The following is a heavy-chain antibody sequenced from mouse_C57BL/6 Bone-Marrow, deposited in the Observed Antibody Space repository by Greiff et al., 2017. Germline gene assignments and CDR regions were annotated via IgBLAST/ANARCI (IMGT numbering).Heavy chain of an antibody. D-gene: IGHD2-5*01. CDR1: GYSITSGYY. CDR2: ISYDGSN. J-gene: IGHJ3*01. V-gene: IGHV3-6*01. CDR3: ARGDSNYLDWFAY. Sequence: DVHLVESGPGLVKPSQSLSLTCSVTGYSITSGYYWNWIRQFPGNKLEWMGYISYDGSNNYNPSLKNRISITRDTSKNQFFLKLNAVTTEDTATYYCARGDSNYLDWFAYWGQGTLVTVSA.